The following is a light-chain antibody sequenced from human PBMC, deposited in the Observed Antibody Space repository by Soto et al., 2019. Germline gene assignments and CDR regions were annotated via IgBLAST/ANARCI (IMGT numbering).Light chain of an antibody. CDR2: GAS. Sequence: ENVLTQSPGTLSLSAGERATLSCSASQSVSSSFLSWSQQKRGQAPRLLMFGASSRATGIPDRFSGSGSGTDFTLTIYRLEPEDFAVYYCQQSGYSPITFGQGTRLEIK. V-gene: IGKV3-20*01. CDR3: QQSGYSPIT. CDR1: QSVSSSF. J-gene: IGKJ5*01.